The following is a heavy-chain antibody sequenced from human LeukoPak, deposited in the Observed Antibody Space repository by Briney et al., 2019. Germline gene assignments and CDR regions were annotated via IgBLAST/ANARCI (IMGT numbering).Heavy chain of an antibody. J-gene: IGHJ5*02. CDR1: GGSISSYY. V-gene: IGHV4-59*12. CDR2: IYYSGST. D-gene: IGHD3-10*01. Sequence: SETLSLTCTVSGGSISSYYWSWIRQPPGKGLEWIGYIYYSGSTNYNPSLKSRVTISVDTSKNQFSLKLSSVTAADTAVYYCARRSRSSHYYGSGSYYNGGWFDPWGQGTLVTVSS. CDR3: ARRSRSSHYYGSGSYYNGGWFDP.